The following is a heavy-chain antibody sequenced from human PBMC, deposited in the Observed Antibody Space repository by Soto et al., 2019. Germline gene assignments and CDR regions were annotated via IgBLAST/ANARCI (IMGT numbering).Heavy chain of an antibody. CDR2: INPNSGGT. CDR1: GYTFTGYY. CDR3: ARGPLGYCSGGSCYSLAY. J-gene: IGHJ4*02. Sequence: ASVKVSCKASGYTFTGYYMHWVRQAPGQGLGWMGWINPNSGGTNYAQKFQGWVTMTRDTSISTAYMELSRLRSDDTAVYYCARGPLGYCSGGSCYSLAYWGQGTLVTVSS. D-gene: IGHD2-15*01. V-gene: IGHV1-2*04.